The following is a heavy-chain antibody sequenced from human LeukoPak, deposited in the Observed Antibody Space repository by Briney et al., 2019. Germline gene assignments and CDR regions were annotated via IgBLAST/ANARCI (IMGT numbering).Heavy chain of an antibody. Sequence: GGSLRLSCAASGFTFSSYAITWVRQAPGKGLEWVSAVSSNGAKTYYADSVKGRFTISRDNYKNMVFLQMNSLRAEDTAVYYCAKLLRAGRLLTISLDSWGQGTLVTVPS. V-gene: IGHV3-23*01. CDR2: VSSNGAKT. D-gene: IGHD3-10*01. J-gene: IGHJ4*02. CDR1: GFTFSSYA. CDR3: AKLLRAGRLLTISLDS.